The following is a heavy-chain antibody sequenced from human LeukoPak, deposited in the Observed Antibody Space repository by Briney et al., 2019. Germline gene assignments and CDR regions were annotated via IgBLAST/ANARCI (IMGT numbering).Heavy chain of an antibody. J-gene: IGHJ4*02. CDR3: ARAYPDYYGSGSQPFDY. V-gene: IGHV1-46*01. D-gene: IGHD3-10*01. Sequence: ASVKVSCKASGYTFTSYYMHWVRQAPGQGLEWMGIINPSGGSTSYAQKFQGRVTMTRDMSTSTVYMELSSLRSEDTAVYYCARAYPDYYGSGSQPFDYWGQGTLVTVSS. CDR1: GYTFTSYY. CDR2: INPSGGST.